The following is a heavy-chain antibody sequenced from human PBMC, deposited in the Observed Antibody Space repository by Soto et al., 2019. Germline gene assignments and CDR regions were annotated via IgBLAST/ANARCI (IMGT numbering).Heavy chain of an antibody. V-gene: IGHV3-11*01. J-gene: IGHJ5*02. Sequence: PGGSLRLSCTASGFSFSDDYMSRIRQAPGKGLECIAYISSSGNSIYYADSVKGRFTVSRDNAKNSLYLHMNSLTAEDTAVYYCVRDDDSGGNNNWFDPWGQGTLVTVSS. CDR3: VRDDDSGGNNNWFDP. D-gene: IGHD4-17*01. CDR1: GFSFSDDY. CDR2: ISSSGNSI.